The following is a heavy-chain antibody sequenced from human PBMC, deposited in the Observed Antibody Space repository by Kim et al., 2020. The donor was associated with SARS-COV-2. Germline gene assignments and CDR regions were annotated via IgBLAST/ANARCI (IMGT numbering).Heavy chain of an antibody. V-gene: IGHV3-30*02. CDR3: AKDRIADCGGDCYDIDY. D-gene: IGHD2-21*02. Sequence: GTGRFTISRDNATNTLCLQMNSLRAEDTAVYYCAKDRIADCGGDCYDIDYWGQGTLVTVSS. J-gene: IGHJ4*02.